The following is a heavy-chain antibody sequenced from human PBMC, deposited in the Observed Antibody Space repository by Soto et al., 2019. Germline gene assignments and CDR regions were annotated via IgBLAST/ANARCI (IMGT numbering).Heavy chain of an antibody. J-gene: IGHJ4*02. CDR3: VKAIAGPLRS. CDR1: GDSFSDYY. V-gene: IGHV1-2*04. D-gene: IGHD2-21*01. CDR2: INPNSAGT. Sequence: QVQLVQSGAEVKKPGASVRVSCKVSGDSFSDYYIHWVRQAPGQGLEWMGWINPNSAGTKYAQKFQGWVTMTRDTSSSTFFLELSGLKSDGTAVYYCVKAIAGPLRSWGQGTLVTVSS.